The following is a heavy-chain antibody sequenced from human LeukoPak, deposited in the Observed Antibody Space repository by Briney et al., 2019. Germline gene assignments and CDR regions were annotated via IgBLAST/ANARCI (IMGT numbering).Heavy chain of an antibody. J-gene: IGHJ4*02. CDR1: GGSISSYY. D-gene: IGHD3-10*01. CDR2: IYYSGST. V-gene: IGHV4-59*01. CDR3: ARDSYGSGSYQIDY. Sequence: SETLSLTCTVSGGSISSYYWSWIRQPPGKGLEGSGYIYYSGSTNYNPSLKSRVTISVDTSKNQFSLKLSSVTAADTAVYYCARDSYGSGSYQIDYWGQGTLVTVSS.